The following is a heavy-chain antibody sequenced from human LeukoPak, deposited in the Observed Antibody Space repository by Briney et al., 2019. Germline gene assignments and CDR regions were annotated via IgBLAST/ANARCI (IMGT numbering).Heavy chain of an antibody. J-gene: IGHJ4*02. D-gene: IGHD3-3*01. CDR1: GFTFSSYS. CDR2: ISSSSSYI. CDR3: AREGKLRFLEWLLSFDY. Sequence: GGSLRPSCAASGFTFSSYSMNWVRQAPGKGLEWVSSISSSSSYIYYADSVKGRFTISRDNAKNSLYLQMNSLRAEDTAVYYCAREGKLRFLEWLLSFDYWGQGTLVTVSS. V-gene: IGHV3-21*01.